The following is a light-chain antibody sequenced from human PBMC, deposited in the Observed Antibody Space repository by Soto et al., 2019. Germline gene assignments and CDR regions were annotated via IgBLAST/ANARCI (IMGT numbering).Light chain of an antibody. CDR3: CSYAGSYTFDV. Sequence: QSALTQPRSVSGSPGQSVTISCAGTSSDVGGYDYVSWYQHHPGTAPKLMIYDVSMRPSGVPDRFSGSKSGNTASLTISGLQAEDEADYYCCSYAGSYTFDVFGTGTKVTVL. J-gene: IGLJ1*01. V-gene: IGLV2-11*01. CDR2: DVS. CDR1: SSDVGGYDY.